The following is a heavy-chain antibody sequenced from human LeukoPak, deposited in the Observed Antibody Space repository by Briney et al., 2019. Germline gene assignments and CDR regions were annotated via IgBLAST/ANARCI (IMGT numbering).Heavy chain of an antibody. CDR3: AGGFSGTTVAFDY. J-gene: IGHJ4*02. CDR2: IYYSGST. Sequence: SETLSLTCTVSGGSISSYYWSWIRQPPGKGLEWIGYIYYSGSTNYNPSLKSRVTISVDTSKNQFSLKLSSVTAADTAVYYCAGGFSGTTVAFDYWGQGTLVTVSS. D-gene: IGHD1-26*01. CDR1: GGSISSYY. V-gene: IGHV4-59*12.